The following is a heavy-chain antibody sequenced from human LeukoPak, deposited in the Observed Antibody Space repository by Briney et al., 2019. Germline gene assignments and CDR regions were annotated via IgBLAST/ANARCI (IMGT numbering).Heavy chain of an antibody. CDR1: GLTFDYYA. J-gene: IGHJ6*03. Sequence: GGSLRLSWAASGLTFDYYAMHWVRQAQRKGLEWVSGISWNSGSIGYADSVKGRFTISRDNAKNSLYLQMNSLRAEDTALYYCAKAGDYYYYYMDVWGKGTTVTVSS. CDR2: ISWNSGSI. V-gene: IGHV3-9*01. CDR3: AKAGDYYYYYMDV.